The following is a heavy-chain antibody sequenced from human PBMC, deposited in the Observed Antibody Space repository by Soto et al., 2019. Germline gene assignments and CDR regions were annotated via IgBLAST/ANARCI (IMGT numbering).Heavy chain of an antibody. D-gene: IGHD6-19*01. CDR2: IRNNRSNK. CDR1: GFTFSSYS. V-gene: IGHV3-30*18. CDR3: AKFEAVAGMFDY. Sequence: GGSLRLSCAASGFTFSSYSMNWVRQAPGKGLEWVADIRNNRSNKYYADSVKGRFTISRDNSKNTLYLQMNSLRAEDTAVYYCAKFEAVAGMFDYWGQGTLVTVSS. J-gene: IGHJ4*02.